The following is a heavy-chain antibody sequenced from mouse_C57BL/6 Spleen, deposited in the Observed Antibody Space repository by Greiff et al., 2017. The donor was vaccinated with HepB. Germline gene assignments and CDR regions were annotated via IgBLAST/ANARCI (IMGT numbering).Heavy chain of an antibody. CDR2: IDPNSGGT. V-gene: IGHV1-72*01. Sequence: QVQLQQSGAELVKPGASVKLSCKASGYTFTSYWMHWVKQRPGRGLEWIGRIDPNSGGTKYNEKFKSKATLTVDKPSSTAYMQLSSLTSEDSAVYYCARLDYDYDEGDYAMDYWGQGTSVTVSS. CDR3: ARLDYDYDEGDYAMDY. D-gene: IGHD2-4*01. J-gene: IGHJ4*01. CDR1: GYTFTSYW.